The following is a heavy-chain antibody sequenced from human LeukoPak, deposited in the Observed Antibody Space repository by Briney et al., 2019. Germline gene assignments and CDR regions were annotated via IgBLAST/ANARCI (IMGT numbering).Heavy chain of an antibody. J-gene: IGHJ4*02. Sequence: PGGSLRLSCAASGFTFSTYGMNWLRQAPGKGLEWVSYIDTTSTTMSYADSVKGRFTISRDNAKNSLYLQMNSLRVEDTALYYCARASGMRQIDYWGQGTLVTVSS. CDR1: GFTFSTYG. CDR2: IDTTSTTM. CDR3: ARASGMRQIDY. V-gene: IGHV3-48*04.